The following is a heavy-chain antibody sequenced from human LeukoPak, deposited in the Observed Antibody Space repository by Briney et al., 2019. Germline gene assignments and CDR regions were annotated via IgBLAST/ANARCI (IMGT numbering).Heavy chain of an antibody. CDR1: GFTFTSSA. Sequence: ASVKVSCKASGFTFTSSAVQWVRQARGQRLEWIGWIVVGSGNTNYAQKFQERDTITRDMSTSTAYMELSSLRSEDTAVYYCAAATTGVRIKLDYWGQGTLVTVSS. D-gene: IGHD4-23*01. V-gene: IGHV1-58*01. CDR3: AAATTGVRIKLDY. J-gene: IGHJ4*02. CDR2: IVVGSGNT.